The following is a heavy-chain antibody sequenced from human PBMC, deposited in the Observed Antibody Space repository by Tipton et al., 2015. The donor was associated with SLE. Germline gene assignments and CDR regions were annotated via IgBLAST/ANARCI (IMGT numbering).Heavy chain of an antibody. CDR1: GYTFTTYG. Sequence: QSGAEVKKPGASVKVSCTASGYTFTTYGITWVRQAPGQGLEWMGWISPYNGNTDSAQNLQGRVTRTADTSTTTAYMELRSLRSDDTAVYYCARGVAGYYFYYYLDVWGSGTAVTVSS. CDR2: ISPYNGNT. CDR3: ARGVAGYYFYYYLDV. D-gene: IGHD6-19*01. V-gene: IGHV1-18*04. J-gene: IGHJ6*03.